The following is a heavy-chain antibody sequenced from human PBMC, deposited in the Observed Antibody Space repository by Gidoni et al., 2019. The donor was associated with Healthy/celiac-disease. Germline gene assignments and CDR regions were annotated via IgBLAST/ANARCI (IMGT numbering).Heavy chain of an antibody. V-gene: IGHV1-69*09. Sequence: QVQLVQSGAEVKKPGSSVKVSCKASGGTFSSYAISWVRQAPGQGLEWMGRIIPILGIANYAQKFQGRVTITADKSTSTAYMELSSLRSEDTAVYYCARDRPIAAAGTPRGGMDVWGQGTTVTVSS. CDR3: ARDRPIAAAGTPRGGMDV. J-gene: IGHJ6*02. CDR2: IIPILGIA. CDR1: GGTFSSYA. D-gene: IGHD6-13*01.